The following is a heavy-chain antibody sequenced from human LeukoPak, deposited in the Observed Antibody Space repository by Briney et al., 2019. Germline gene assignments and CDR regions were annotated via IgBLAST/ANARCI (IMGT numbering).Heavy chain of an antibody. Sequence: PSETLSLTCTVSGGSISSSSYYWGWIRQPPGKGLEWIGSIYYSGSTYYNPSLKSRVTISVDTSKNQFSLKLSSVTAADTAVYYCARDAVTTSWFDPWGQGTLVTVSS. CDR1: GGSISSSSYY. J-gene: IGHJ5*02. CDR2: IYYSGST. V-gene: IGHV4-39*07. CDR3: ARDAVTTSWFDP. D-gene: IGHD4-17*01.